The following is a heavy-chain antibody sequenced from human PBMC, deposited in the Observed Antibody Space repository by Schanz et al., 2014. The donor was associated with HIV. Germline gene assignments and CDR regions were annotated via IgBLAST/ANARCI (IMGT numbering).Heavy chain of an antibody. CDR2: ISGSDGDT. Sequence: EVQLLESGGGLVQPGGSLRLSCVASGFTFSDFSMTWVRQAPGKGLDWVSTISGSDGDTYYADSVKGRFTISRDNSRNALYLHMNSLRADDTAIYYCVKAYSSGFSGAGSWGQGALVTVSS. CDR3: VKAYSSGFSGAGS. J-gene: IGHJ5*02. CDR1: GFTFSDFS. D-gene: IGHD5-18*01. V-gene: IGHV3-23*01.